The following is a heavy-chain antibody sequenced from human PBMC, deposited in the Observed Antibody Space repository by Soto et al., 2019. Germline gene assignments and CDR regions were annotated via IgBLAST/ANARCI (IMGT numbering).Heavy chain of an antibody. CDR3: AKEGTSGLYYFDD. Sequence: PGGSLRLSCAASGFTFSIYSMNWVRQAPGKGLEWVSYISSSGSTIYYADSVKGRFTISRDNAKNSLYLQMNSLRAGDSAMYYCAKEGTSGLYYFDDWGQGTLVTVSS. CDR1: GFTFSIYS. CDR2: ISSSGSTI. J-gene: IGHJ4*02. V-gene: IGHV3-48*01. D-gene: IGHD6-19*01.